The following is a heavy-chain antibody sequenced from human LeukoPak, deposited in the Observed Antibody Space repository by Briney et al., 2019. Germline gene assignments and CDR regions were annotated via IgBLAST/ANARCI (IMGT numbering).Heavy chain of an antibody. J-gene: IGHJ6*02. CDR2: FDPEDDET. CDR3: ARGGDYDSSVAEYYYYGMDV. D-gene: IGHD3-22*01. Sequence: GASVKVSCKVSGYTLTELSMHWVRQAPGKGLEWMGGFDPEDDETIYAQKLQGRVTMTTDTSTSTAYMELRSLRSDDTAVYYCARGGDYDSSVAEYYYYGMDVWGQGTTVTVSS. CDR1: GYTLTELS. V-gene: IGHV1-24*01.